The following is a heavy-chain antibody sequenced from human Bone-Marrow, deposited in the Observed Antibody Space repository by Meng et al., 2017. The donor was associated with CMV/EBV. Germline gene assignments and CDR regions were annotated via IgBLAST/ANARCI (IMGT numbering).Heavy chain of an antibody. J-gene: IGHJ4*02. CDR2: IFAAGNT. Sequence: GESLKISCAGSGFTVSSDYMSWVRQTPGKGLEWVSIIFAAGNTYYADSVKGRFTISRDSSKNTLYLQMNSLRPEDTAVYYCTRQAHYSLDWDCWGQGTLVTVSS. CDR3: TRQAHYSLDWDC. V-gene: IGHV3-66*02. CDR1: GFTVSSDY. D-gene: IGHD3/OR15-3a*01.